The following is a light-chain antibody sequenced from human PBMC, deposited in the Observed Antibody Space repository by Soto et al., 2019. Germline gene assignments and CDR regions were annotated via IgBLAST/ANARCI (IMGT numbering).Light chain of an antibody. V-gene: IGKV3-20*01. CDR1: QSVSGNK. CDR3: QDSGTSWT. J-gene: IGKJ1*01. CDR2: AAS. Sequence: TVVTQSPCTLSLYQGDRATLPCRASQSVSGNKLAWYQQKPGQAPRVRIYAASSRATGIPDRFSGSGSGTDFTLTINRLEPEDFAVYYCQDSGTSWTFAQGTNVDI.